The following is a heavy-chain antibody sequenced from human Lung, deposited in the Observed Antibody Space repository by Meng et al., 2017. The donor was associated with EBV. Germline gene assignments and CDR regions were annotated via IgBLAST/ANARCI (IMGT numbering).Heavy chain of an antibody. Sequence: QAQRGLSWGEVKKAGLSVNVPCKASGGTFSRYAISWVRQAPGQGLEWMGGIIPIFGTANYAQKFQGRVTITADESTSTAYMELSSLRSEDTAVYYCARDRDLNWFDPWGQGTLVTVSS. J-gene: IGHJ5*02. V-gene: IGHV1-69*01. CDR3: ARDRDLNWFDP. CDR2: IIPIFGTA. CDR1: GGTFSRYA.